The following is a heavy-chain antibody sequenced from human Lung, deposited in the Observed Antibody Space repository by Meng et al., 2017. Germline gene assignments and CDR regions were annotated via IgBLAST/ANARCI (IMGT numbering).Heavy chain of an antibody. CDR1: GVSFHHYY. J-gene: IGHJ4*02. V-gene: IGHV4-34*01. Sequence: QVQLHQWGVGLFTPSEALSSPCFVSGVSFHHYYWSWIRQPPGKGLEWIGEINHSGSTNYNPSLESRATISVDTSQNNLSLKLSSVTAADSAVYYCARGPTTMAHDFDYWGQGTLVTVSS. CDR3: ARGPTTMAHDFDY. CDR2: INHSGST. D-gene: IGHD4-11*01.